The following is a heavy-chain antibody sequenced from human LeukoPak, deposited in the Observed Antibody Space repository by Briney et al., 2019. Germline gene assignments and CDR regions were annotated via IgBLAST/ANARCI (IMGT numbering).Heavy chain of an antibody. CDR2: IYYSGNT. CDR1: GVSISSSNSY. CDR3: ARLGAWIQLSQGYLDL. J-gene: IGHJ2*01. Sequence: PSETLSLTCTVSGVSISSSNSYWGWIRQPPGKGLEWIGSIYYSGNTYYNASLKSQVSISIDTSKSQFSLKVTSVTAADTAVYYCARLGAWIQLSQGYLDLWGRGTLVTVSS. V-gene: IGHV4-39*01. D-gene: IGHD5-18*01.